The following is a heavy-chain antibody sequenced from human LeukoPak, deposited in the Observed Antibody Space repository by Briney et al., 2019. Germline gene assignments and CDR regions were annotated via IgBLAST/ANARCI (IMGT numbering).Heavy chain of an antibody. V-gene: IGHV4-61*05. D-gene: IGHD2-21*02. CDR3: AGCSGADCCNYFEY. Sequence: PSETLSLTCTVSGGSISSNNYYWGWIRQPPGKGLEWIAYMYYSGSTNYNPSLKSRVTISIDTSENHFSLKLSSVTAADTAVYYCAGCSGADCCNYFEYWGQGALVTVSS. CDR2: MYYSGST. J-gene: IGHJ4*02. CDR1: GGSISSNNYY.